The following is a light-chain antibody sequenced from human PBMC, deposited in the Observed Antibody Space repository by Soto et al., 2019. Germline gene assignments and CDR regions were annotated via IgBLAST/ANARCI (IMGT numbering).Light chain of an antibody. CDR3: QQYGSSPFT. V-gene: IGKV3-20*01. J-gene: IGKJ3*01. CDR2: GTS. CDR1: QSVSSNY. Sequence: EIVLTQSPGTLSLSPGERATLSCRASQSVSSNYLAWYQQKAGQAPRLLIYGTSSRATDIPDRFSGSGSGTDFTLTISRLEPEDFAVYYCQQYGSSPFTFGPGTKVDIK.